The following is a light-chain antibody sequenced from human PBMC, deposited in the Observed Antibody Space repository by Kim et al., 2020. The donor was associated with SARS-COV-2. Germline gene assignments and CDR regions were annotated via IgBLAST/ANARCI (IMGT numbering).Light chain of an antibody. V-gene: IGKV3-20*01. CDR2: GAS. Sequence: SPGERATPSCRASQSVSSMYLAGYQQKPGQAPRLLIYGASNRATGIPDRFSGSGSGTDFTLTISRLEPEDCAVFYCQQYENSPWTLGQGTNV. J-gene: IGKJ1*01. CDR1: QSVSSMY. CDR3: QQYENSPWT.